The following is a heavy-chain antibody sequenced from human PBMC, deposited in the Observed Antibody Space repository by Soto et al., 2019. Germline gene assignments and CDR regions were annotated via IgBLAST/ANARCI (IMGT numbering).Heavy chain of an antibody. CDR3: ARRSVRVPAAHFDY. D-gene: IGHD2-2*01. CDR2: IIPIFGTA. Sequence: QVQLVQSGAEVKKPGASVKVSCKASGGTFSSYAISWVRQAPGQGLEWMGGIIPIFGTANYAQKFQGRVTITADDSTSTAYMELSSLRSEDTAVYYCARRSVRVPAAHFDYWGQGTLVTVSS. J-gene: IGHJ4*02. V-gene: IGHV1-69*01. CDR1: GGTFSSYA.